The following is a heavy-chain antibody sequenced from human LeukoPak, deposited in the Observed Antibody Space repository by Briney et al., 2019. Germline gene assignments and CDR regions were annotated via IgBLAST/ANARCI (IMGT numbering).Heavy chain of an antibody. CDR1: GYTFTCYY. V-gene: IGHV1-2*06. D-gene: IGHD3-3*01. CDR3: ARDSHPYDFWSGLLMGGEYYFDY. Sequence: ASVKVSCKASGYTFTCYYMHWVRQAPGQGLEWMGRINPNSDGTNYAQKFQGRVTMTRDTSISTAYMELSRLRSDDTAVYYCARDSHPYDFWSGLLMGGEYYFDYWGQGTLVTVSS. J-gene: IGHJ4*02. CDR2: INPNSDGT.